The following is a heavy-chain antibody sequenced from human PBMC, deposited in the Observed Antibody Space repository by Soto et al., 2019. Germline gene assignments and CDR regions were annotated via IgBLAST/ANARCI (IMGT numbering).Heavy chain of an antibody. J-gene: IGHJ6*02. CDR1: GGSISSYY. V-gene: IGHV4-34*01. D-gene: IGHD6-13*01. Sequence: SETLSLTCTVSGGSISSYYWSWIRQPPGKGLEWIGEINHSGSTNYNPSLKSRVTISVDTSKNQFSLKLSSVTAADTAVYYCAGRRGYSSSWYYYYGMDVWGQGTTVTVSS. CDR2: INHSGST. CDR3: AGRRGYSSSWYYYYGMDV.